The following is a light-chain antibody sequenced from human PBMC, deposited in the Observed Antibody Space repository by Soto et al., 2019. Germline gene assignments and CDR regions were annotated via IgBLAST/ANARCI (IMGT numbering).Light chain of an antibody. Sequence: EIVLTQSPATLSLSPGERATLSCRASQSVSTLLAWYQQKPGQAPRLLIYDTSNRANGIPARLSGIGSGTDFTLTISSLEPEDFADYYCQQRSNWQGTFGQGTKVEIK. J-gene: IGKJ1*01. CDR3: QQRSNWQGT. CDR1: QSVSTL. V-gene: IGKV3-11*01. CDR2: DTS.